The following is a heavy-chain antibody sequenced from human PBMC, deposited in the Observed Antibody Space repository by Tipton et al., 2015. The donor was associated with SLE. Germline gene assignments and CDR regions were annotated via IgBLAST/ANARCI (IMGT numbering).Heavy chain of an antibody. D-gene: IGHD6-6*01. V-gene: IGHV4-4*07. CDR2: IYTNENT. CDR1: GASISRYY. Sequence: TLSLTCTVSGASISRYYWSWFRQPAGGGLEWIGRIYTNENTNYNPSLKSRVTMSVDTSKNQFSLNLRSVTAADTAVYYCARGSSGVYGMDVWGQGTTVTVSS. CDR3: ARGSSGVYGMDV. J-gene: IGHJ6*02.